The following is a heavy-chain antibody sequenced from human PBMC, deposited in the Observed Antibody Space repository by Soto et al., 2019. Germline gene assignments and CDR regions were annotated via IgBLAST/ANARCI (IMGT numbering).Heavy chain of an antibody. D-gene: IGHD6-6*01. V-gene: IGHV2-70*01. J-gene: IGHJ4*02. CDR2: IDWDDDK. Sequence: SCPTLVKPTQTLTLTCTLSWFSPRTSGMCVSWIRQPPGKALEWLALIDWDDDKYYSTSLKTRLTISKDTSKNQVVLTMTNMDPVDTATYYCARMRGSSEVNYYFDYWGQGTLVTVSS. CDR1: WFSPRTSGMC. CDR3: ARMRGSSEVNYYFDY.